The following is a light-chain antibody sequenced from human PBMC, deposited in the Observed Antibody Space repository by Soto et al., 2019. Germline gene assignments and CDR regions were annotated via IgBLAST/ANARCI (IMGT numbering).Light chain of an antibody. CDR1: SSDVGGYNY. Sequence: QSALTQAPSASGSPGQSVTISCTGTSSDVGGYNYVSWYQQHPGKAPKLMIYEVDKRPSGVPDRFSGSKSGNTASLTVSGLQAEDEADYYCCSYAGSNNVFGTGTKVTVL. CDR2: EVD. J-gene: IGLJ1*01. CDR3: CSYAGSNNV. V-gene: IGLV2-8*01.